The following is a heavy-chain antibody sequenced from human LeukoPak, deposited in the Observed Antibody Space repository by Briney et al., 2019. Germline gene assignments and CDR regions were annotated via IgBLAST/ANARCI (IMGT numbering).Heavy chain of an antibody. V-gene: IGHV3-30*03. Sequence: PGGSLRLSCAASRFTFSSYGMHWVRQAPGKGLEWVAVTSYDENNKYYADSVKGRFTISRDNPKNSLYLQLNSLRAEDTAVYYCARGQWLAYCGQGTLVTVSS. CDR3: ARGQWLAY. D-gene: IGHD6-19*01. J-gene: IGHJ4*02. CDR2: TSYDENNK. CDR1: RFTFSSYG.